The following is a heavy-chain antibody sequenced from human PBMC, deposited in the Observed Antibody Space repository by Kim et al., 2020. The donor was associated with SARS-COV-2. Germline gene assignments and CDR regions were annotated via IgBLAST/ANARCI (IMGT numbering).Heavy chain of an antibody. D-gene: IGHD3-10*01. CDR1: GFTFTSHD. J-gene: IGHJ3*01. V-gene: IGHV3-23*01. Sequence: GGSLRLSCGASGFTFTSHDLQWVRQAPGKGPEWISGVSGSGDREFYAESVKGRFTISRDNSKNTVYLQLNILRAKDTAIYYCVRQVAGSNFDVWAKGRWS. CDR3: VRQVAGSNFDV. CDR2: VSGSGDRE.